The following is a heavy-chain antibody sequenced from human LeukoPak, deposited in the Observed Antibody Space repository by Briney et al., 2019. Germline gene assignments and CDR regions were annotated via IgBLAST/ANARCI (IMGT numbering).Heavy chain of an antibody. CDR1: GGSLSGYY. D-gene: IGHD2-21*02. V-gene: IGHV4-34*01. J-gene: IGHJ4*02. CDR3: ARELAYCGGDCYSNY. Sequence: SETLSLTCAVYGGSLSGYYWSWIRQPPGKGLEWIGEINHSGSTNYNPSLKSRVTISVDTSKNQFSLKLSSVTAADTAVYYCARELAYCGGDCYSNYWGQGTLVTVSS. CDR2: INHSGST.